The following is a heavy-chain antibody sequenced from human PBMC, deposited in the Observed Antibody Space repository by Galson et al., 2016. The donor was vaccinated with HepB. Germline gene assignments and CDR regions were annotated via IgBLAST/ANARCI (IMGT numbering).Heavy chain of an antibody. Sequence: SLRLSCAASGFTVSSYSMDWVRQGPGKGLEWVSSISTTSRHIYYADSVKGRFSISRDNAENSVFLQMNSLRVGDTAVYYCARARGSSSEEYWGQGTLVTVSS. CDR3: ARARGSSSEEY. CDR2: ISTTSRHI. J-gene: IGHJ4*02. CDR1: GFTVSSYS. D-gene: IGHD3-16*01. V-gene: IGHV3-21*01.